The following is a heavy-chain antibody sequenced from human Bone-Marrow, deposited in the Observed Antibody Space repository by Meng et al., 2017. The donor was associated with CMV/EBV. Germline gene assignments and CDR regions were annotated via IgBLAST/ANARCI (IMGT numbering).Heavy chain of an antibody. CDR3: ARGLNPRYCSSTSCSSFDY. CDR1: GGSISSYY. J-gene: IGHJ4*02. V-gene: IGHV4-4*07. D-gene: IGHD2-2*01. Sequence: SETLSLTCTVSGGSISSYYWSWIRQPAGKGLEWIGRIYTSGSTNYNPSLKSRVTMSVDTSKNQFSLKLSSGTAADTAVYYCARGLNPRYCSSTSCSSFDYWGQRTLVTVSS. CDR2: IYTSGST.